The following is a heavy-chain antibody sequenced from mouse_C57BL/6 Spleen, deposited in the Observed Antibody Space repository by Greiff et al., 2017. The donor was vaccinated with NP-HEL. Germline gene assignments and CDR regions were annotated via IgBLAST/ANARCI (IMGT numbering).Heavy chain of an antibody. V-gene: IGHV5-4*01. J-gene: IGHJ2*01. CDR2: ISDGGSYT. D-gene: IGHD1-1*01. Sequence: EVMLVESGGGLVKPGGSLKLSCAASGFTFSSYAMSWVRQTPEKRLEWVATISDGGSYTYYPDNVKGRFTISRDNAKNNLYLQMSHLKSEDTAMYYCARDDDTTVVAFDDWGQGTTLTVSS. CDR1: GFTFSSYA. CDR3: ARDDDTTVVAFDD.